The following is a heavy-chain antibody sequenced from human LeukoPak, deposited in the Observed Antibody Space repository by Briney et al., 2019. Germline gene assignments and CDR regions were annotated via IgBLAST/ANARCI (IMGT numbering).Heavy chain of an antibody. D-gene: IGHD4-17*01. CDR2: ITWNSGYI. CDR1: GFNLDGYA. J-gene: IGHJ6*03. Sequence: PGGSLRLSCAASGFNLDGYAMHWVRQAPGKGLEWVSGITWNSGYIVYADSVKGRFTISRDNAKNSLYLQMHSLRAEDTAFYYCAKDGPPTTVTPNYFYMDVWGKGTTVIVSS. CDR3: AKDGPPTTVTPNYFYMDV. V-gene: IGHV3-9*01.